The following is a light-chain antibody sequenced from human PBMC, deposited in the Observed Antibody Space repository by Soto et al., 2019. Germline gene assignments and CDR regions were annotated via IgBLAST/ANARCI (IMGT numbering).Light chain of an antibody. J-gene: IGLJ3*02. CDR3: QSYDSSLSWV. V-gene: IGLV1-40*01. Sequence: QAVVTQSPSVSGAPGQTVAISCTGNSSNIGAGYDVHWYQQLPQTAPKLLIYGNNNRPSGIPDRFSGSKSGTSASLAITGLQAEDEADYYCQSYDSSLSWVFGGGTKLTVL. CDR2: GNN. CDR1: SSNIGAGYD.